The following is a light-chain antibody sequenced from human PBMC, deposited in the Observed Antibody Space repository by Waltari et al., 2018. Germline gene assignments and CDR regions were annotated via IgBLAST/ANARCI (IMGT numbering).Light chain of an antibody. CDR3: SSYAGSNNFDVV. J-gene: IGLJ2*01. Sequence: QSALTQPPSASGSPGQSVTISCTGTSSDVGGYNYVSWYQQHPGKAPKLMIYEVSNRPSWVPDRFSGSKSGNTASLTVSGLQAEDEADYYCSSYAGSNNFDVVFGGGTKLTVL. CDR2: EVS. CDR1: SSDVGGYNY. V-gene: IGLV2-8*01.